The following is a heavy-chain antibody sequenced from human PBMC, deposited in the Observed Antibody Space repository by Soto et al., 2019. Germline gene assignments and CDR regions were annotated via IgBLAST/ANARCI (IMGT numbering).Heavy chain of an antibody. CDR1: GDSMNTNNW. J-gene: IGHJ4*02. CDR3: ARTRQSCTTSRCHDVYFDF. CDR2: IHHNGDT. Sequence: PSETLSLTWAVFGDSMNTNNWLGWVRQTPGKGLEWIGEIHHNGDTTYTPSLKSRVTMSLDKSKYHFSLSLTSVTAADTAVYYCARTRQSCTTSRCHDVYFDFWGRGTLVTVSS. D-gene: IGHD2-8*01. V-gene: IGHV4-4*02.